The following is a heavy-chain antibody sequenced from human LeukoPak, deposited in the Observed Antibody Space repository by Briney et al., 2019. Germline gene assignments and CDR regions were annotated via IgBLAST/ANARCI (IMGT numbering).Heavy chain of an antibody. CDR2: ISGSGGST. CDR3: AKGSEYCSSTSCYYYYYYYMDV. D-gene: IGHD2-2*01. V-gene: IGHV3-23*01. Sequence: PGGSLRLSCAASGFTFSSYAMSWVRQAPGKGLEWVSAISGSGGSTYYADSVKGRFTISRDNSKNTLYLQMNSLRAEDTAVYYCAKGSEYCSSTSCYYYYYYYMDVWGKGTTVTVSS. J-gene: IGHJ6*03. CDR1: GFTFSSYA.